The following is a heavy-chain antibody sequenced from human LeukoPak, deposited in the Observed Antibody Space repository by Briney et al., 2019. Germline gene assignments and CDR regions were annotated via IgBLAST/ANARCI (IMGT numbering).Heavy chain of an antibody. V-gene: IGHV3-53*01. D-gene: IGHD3-10*01. CDR3: ATEEF. J-gene: IGHJ4*02. Sequence: PGGSLILSCAASGFTVSSSYMTWVRQAPGKGLEWVSVIYSGGSTYYADSVKGRFTISRDNSKNTLYLQMNTLRAEDTAAYYCATEEFWGQGTLVTVSS. CDR2: IYSGGST. CDR1: GFTVSSSY.